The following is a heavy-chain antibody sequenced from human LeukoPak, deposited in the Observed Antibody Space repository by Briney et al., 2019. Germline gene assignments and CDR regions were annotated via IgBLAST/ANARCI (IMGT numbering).Heavy chain of an antibody. CDR2: ISAYNGNT. V-gene: IGHV1-18*04. CDR3: ARGGTMVRGASYYYGMDV. J-gene: IGHJ6*04. Sequence: GASVTVSCKASGYTFTSYGISWVRQAPGQGLEWMGWISAYNGNTNYAQKLQGRVTMTTDTSTSTAYMELRSLRSDDTAVYYCARGGTMVRGASYYYGMDVWGKGTTVTVSS. D-gene: IGHD3-10*01. CDR1: GYTFTSYG.